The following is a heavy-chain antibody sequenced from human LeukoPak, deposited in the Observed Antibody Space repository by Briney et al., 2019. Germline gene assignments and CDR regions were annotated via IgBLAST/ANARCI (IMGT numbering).Heavy chain of an antibody. CDR1: GYSFTTYW. V-gene: IGHV5-51*01. Sequence: GESLQISCRGSGYSFTTYWIGWVRQMPGKGLEWVGIIYPGDSDTRYSASFQGQVTMSADKSINTAYLQWSSLKASDTAMYYCARRQGCSSTSCPPDSWGQGTLVTVSS. D-gene: IGHD2-2*01. J-gene: IGHJ4*02. CDR3: ARRQGCSSTSCPPDS. CDR2: IYPGDSDT.